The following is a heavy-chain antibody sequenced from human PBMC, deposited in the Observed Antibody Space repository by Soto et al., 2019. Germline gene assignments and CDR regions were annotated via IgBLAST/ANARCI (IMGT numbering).Heavy chain of an antibody. Sequence: SVKVSCKASGGTFSSYAISWVRQAPGQGLEWMGGIIPIFGTANYAQKFQGRVTITADESTSTAYMELSSLRSEDTAVYYCAREGKRYCSSSSCYGSSHYWGQGTLVTVSS. J-gene: IGHJ4*02. V-gene: IGHV1-69*13. CDR3: AREGKRYCSSSSCYGSSHY. CDR1: GGTFSSYA. CDR2: IIPIFGTA. D-gene: IGHD2-2*01.